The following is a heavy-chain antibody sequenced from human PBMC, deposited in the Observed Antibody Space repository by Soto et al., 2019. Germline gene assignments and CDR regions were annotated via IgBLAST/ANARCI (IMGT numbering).Heavy chain of an antibody. CDR2: ISGSGDST. V-gene: IGHV3-23*01. D-gene: IGHD2-8*02. Sequence: PGGSLRLSCAVSGLTFSNYAMSWVRQAPGKGLEWVSTISGSGDSTYYADSVKGRFTISRDNSKNTLYLQMNSLRAEDTAVYNCAKDRSDSYWWGQGALVTVSS. J-gene: IGHJ4*02. CDR3: AKDRSDSYW. CDR1: GLTFSNYA.